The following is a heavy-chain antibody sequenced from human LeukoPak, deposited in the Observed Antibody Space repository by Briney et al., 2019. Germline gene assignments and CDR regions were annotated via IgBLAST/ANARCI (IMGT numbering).Heavy chain of an antibody. CDR1: GFTFSSYS. CDR3: ARDTEYSSSSFILYYYGMDV. V-gene: IGHV3-21*01. CDR2: ISSSSSYI. Sequence: GGSLRLSRAASGFTFSSYSMNWVRQAPGKGLEWVSSISSSSSYIYYADSVKGRFTISRDNAKNSLYLQMNSLRAEDTAVYYCARDTEYSSSSFILYYYGMDVWGQGTTVTVSS. J-gene: IGHJ6*02. D-gene: IGHD6-6*01.